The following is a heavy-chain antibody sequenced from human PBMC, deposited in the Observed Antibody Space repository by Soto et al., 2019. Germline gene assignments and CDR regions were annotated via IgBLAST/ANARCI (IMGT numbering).Heavy chain of an antibody. CDR2: LYDVDGS. D-gene: IGHD1-1*01. CDR3: ATWHEREHAYDV. J-gene: IGHJ3*01. Sequence: GGSLRLSCAASGFTVSGKKYVAWVRQAPGKGLEWVSALYDVDGSSYSDSVKGRFTTSSDSSKTTVYLQMNDLRPADTAVYYCATWHEREHAYDVWGQGTTVTVSS. V-gene: IGHV3-53*01. CDR1: GFTVSGKKY.